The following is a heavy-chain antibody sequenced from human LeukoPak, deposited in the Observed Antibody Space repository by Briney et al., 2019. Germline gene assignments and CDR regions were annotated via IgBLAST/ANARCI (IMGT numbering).Heavy chain of an antibody. J-gene: IGHJ4*02. V-gene: IGHV4-59*12. CDR1: GGSISSYY. CDR2: IYYSGST. Sequence: SETLSLTCTVSGGSISSYYWSWIRQPPGKGLEWIGYIYYSGSTNYNPSLKSRVTISVDTSKNQFSLKLSSVTAADTAVYYCARSKLKSITMVRGVIGYYLDYWGQGTLVTVSS. CDR3: ARSKLKSITMVRGVIGYYLDY. D-gene: IGHD3-10*01.